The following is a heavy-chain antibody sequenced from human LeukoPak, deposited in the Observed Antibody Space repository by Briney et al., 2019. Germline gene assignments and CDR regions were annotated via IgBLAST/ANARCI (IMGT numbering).Heavy chain of an antibody. D-gene: IGHD3-22*01. Sequence: GGSLRLSCAASGFTFSSYSMNWVRQAPGKGLEWVSSISSSSSYIYYADSVKGRFTISRDNAKNSLYLQMNSLRAEDTAVYYCARDDSSGYYFIDYWGQGTLVTVSS. CDR1: GFTFSSYS. V-gene: IGHV3-21*01. J-gene: IGHJ4*02. CDR2: ISSSSSYI. CDR3: ARDDSSGYYFIDY.